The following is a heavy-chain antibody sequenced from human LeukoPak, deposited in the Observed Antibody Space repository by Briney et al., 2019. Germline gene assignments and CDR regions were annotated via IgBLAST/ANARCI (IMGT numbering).Heavy chain of an antibody. CDR1: GGSISSYY. D-gene: IGHD3-10*01. Sequence: SETLSLTCTVSGGSISSYYWSWIRQPPGKGLEWIGYIYYSGSTTYNPSLKSRVTISVDTSKNQFSLKLSSVTAADTAVYYCARDHRKTYYYGSGSYYDAFDIWGQGTMVTVSS. J-gene: IGHJ3*02. V-gene: IGHV4-59*01. CDR2: IYYSGST. CDR3: ARDHRKTYYYGSGSYYDAFDI.